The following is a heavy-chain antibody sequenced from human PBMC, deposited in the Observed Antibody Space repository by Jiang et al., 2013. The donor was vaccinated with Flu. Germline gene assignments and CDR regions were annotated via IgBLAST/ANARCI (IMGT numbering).Heavy chain of an antibody. CDR2: IIPILGIT. J-gene: IGHJ5*02. Sequence: SGAEVKKPGSSVRVSCKASGGTFSSDTVSWVRQPPGQGLEWMGRIIPILGITNYAQKFQGRVTITRDTSASTAYMELSSLRSEDTAVYYCARSGGLAYCGGDCYMYNWFDPWGQGTLVTVSS. D-gene: IGHD2-21*02. CDR1: GGTFSSDT. V-gene: IGHV1-69*04. CDR3: ARSGGLAYCGGDCYMYNWFDP.